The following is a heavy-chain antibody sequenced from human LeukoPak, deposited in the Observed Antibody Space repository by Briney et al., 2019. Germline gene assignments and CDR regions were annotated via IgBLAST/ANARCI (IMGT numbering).Heavy chain of an antibody. J-gene: IGHJ4*02. CDR3: ATPSGGY. CDR2: IYSDGDT. CDR1: GFAVFSNY. D-gene: IGHD6-25*01. V-gene: IGHV3-66*01. Sequence: GGSLRLSCAASGFAVFSNYMNWVRQAPGKGLEWVSVIYSDGDTSYADSVKGRFTISRDISKNTLYLQMNSLRAEDTAVYYCATPSGGYWGQGTLVTVSS.